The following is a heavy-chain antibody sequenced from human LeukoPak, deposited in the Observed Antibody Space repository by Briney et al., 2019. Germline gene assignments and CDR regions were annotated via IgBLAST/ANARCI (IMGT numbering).Heavy chain of an antibody. CDR2: ISGYNGDT. CDR3: ARNSRVASTSGLNY. CDR1: GYTFTNFH. D-gene: IGHD4-23*01. J-gene: IGHJ4*02. V-gene: IGHV1-18*01. Sequence: ASVKVSCKTSGYTFTNFHITWVRQAPGQGLEWMGWISGYNGDTDYAQKLQGRVTMTTDTSTSTAYMELRSLRSDDTALYYCARNSRVASTSGLNYWGQGTLVTVSS.